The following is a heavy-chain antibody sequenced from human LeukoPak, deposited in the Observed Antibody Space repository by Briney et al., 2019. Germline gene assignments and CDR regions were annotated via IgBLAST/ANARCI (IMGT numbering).Heavy chain of an antibody. Sequence: SETLSLTCTVSGGSISSYYWSWIRQPPGKGLERIGYIYYSGSTNHNPSLKSRVTISVDTSKNQFSLKLSSVTAADTAVYYCARRSGEFDPWGQGTLVTVSS. CDR1: GGSISSYY. D-gene: IGHD1-1*01. V-gene: IGHV4-59*08. CDR3: ARRSGEFDP. CDR2: IYYSGST. J-gene: IGHJ5*02.